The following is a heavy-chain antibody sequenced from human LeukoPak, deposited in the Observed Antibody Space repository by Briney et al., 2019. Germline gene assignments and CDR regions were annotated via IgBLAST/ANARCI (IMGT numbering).Heavy chain of an antibody. CDR2: IYYSGST. CDR1: GGSISSYY. J-gene: IGHJ6*02. D-gene: IGHD3-9*01. CDR3: ARVPPQLRYFDWLNYGMDV. V-gene: IGHV4-59*01. Sequence: SETLSLTCTVSGGSISSYYWSWIRQPPGKGLEWIGYIYYSGSTNYNLSLKSRVTMSVDTSKNQFSLRLSSVTAADTAVYYCARVPPQLRYFDWLNYGMDVWGQGTTVTVSS.